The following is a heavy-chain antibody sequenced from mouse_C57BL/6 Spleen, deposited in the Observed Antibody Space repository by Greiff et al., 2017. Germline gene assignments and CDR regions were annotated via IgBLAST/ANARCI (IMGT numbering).Heavy chain of an antibody. Sequence: EVQLQQSGPELVKPGASVKISCKASGYSFTGYFMNWVMQSHGKSLEWIGRINPYNGDTFYNQKFKGKATLPVDKSSSTAHMELRSLTSEDSAVYYCARSWGSNYDDYAMDYWGQGTSVTVSS. CDR3: ARSWGSNYDDYAMDY. D-gene: IGHD2-5*01. CDR1: GYSFTGYF. V-gene: IGHV1-20*01. CDR2: INPYNGDT. J-gene: IGHJ4*01.